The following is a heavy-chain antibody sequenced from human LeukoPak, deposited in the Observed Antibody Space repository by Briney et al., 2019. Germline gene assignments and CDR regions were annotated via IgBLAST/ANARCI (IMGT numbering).Heavy chain of an antibody. J-gene: IGHJ4*02. CDR2: INHSGST. CDR3: ARRGGVATLRY. V-gene: IGHV4-34*01. CDR1: GGSFSGYY. D-gene: IGHD5-12*01. Sequence: PSETLSLTCAVYGGSFSGYYWSWIRQPPGKGLEWIGEINHSGSTNYNPSLKSRATISVDTSKNQFSLKLSSVTAADTAVYYCARRGGVATLRYWGQGTLVTVSS.